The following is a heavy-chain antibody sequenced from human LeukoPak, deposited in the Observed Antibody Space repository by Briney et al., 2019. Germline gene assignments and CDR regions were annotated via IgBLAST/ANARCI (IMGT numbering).Heavy chain of an antibody. CDR3: ARGGDIVVVVAAFDY. CDR2: IYYSGST. Sequence: PSETLSLTCTVSGGSLINYYWSWIRQPPGKGLEWIGYIYYSGSTNYNPSLKSRVTISVDTSKNQFSLKLSSVTAADTAVYYCARGGDIVVVVAAFDYWGQGTLVTVSS. V-gene: IGHV4-59*12. CDR1: GGSLINYY. J-gene: IGHJ4*02. D-gene: IGHD2-15*01.